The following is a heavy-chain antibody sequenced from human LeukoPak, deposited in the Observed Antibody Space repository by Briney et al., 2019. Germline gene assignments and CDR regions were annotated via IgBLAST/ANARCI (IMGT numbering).Heavy chain of an antibody. CDR3: AKDRSLGRWLQFAISGD. Sequence: PGRSLRLSCAASRFTFSRYGMHWVRQAPGRGLEWVAVISYDGSNKYYADSVKGRFTISRDNSKNTLYLQMNSLRAEDTAVYYCAKDRSLGRWLQFAISGDWGQGTLVTVSS. J-gene: IGHJ4*02. CDR2: ISYDGSNK. CDR1: RFTFSRYG. V-gene: IGHV3-30*18. D-gene: IGHD5-24*01.